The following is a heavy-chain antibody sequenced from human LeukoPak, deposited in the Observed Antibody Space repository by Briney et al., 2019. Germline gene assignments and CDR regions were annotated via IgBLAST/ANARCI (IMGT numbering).Heavy chain of an antibody. J-gene: IGHJ6*02. D-gene: IGHD2-2*01. Sequence: PSETLSLTCAVYGGSLSGYYWSWIRQPPGKGLEWIGEINHSGSTNYNPSLKSRVTISVDTSKNQFSLKLSSVTAADTAVYYCARGQLLPETAYYYYGMDVWGQGTTVTVSS. V-gene: IGHV4-34*01. CDR2: INHSGST. CDR3: ARGQLLPETAYYYYGMDV. CDR1: GGSLSGYY.